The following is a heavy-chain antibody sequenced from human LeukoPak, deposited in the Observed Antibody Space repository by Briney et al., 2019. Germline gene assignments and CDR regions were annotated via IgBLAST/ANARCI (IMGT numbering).Heavy chain of an antibody. CDR3: ARSCSGGSCYYYYGMDV. J-gene: IGHJ6*02. CDR1: GYSFTSYW. Sequence: GESLKISCKGSGYSFTSYWIGWVRQMPGKGLEWMGITYPGDSDTRYSPSFQGQVTISADKTISTAYLQWSSLKASDTAMYYCARSCSGGSCYYYYGMDVWGQGTTVTVSS. CDR2: TYPGDSDT. V-gene: IGHV5-51*01. D-gene: IGHD2-15*01.